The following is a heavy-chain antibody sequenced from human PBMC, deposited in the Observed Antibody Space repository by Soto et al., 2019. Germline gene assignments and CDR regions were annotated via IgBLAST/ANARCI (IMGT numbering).Heavy chain of an antibody. J-gene: IGHJ4*02. Sequence: EVQLVESGGGLVQPGGSLRLSCAASGFTFSSYSMNWVRQAPGKGREWVSYISSSSSTIYYADSVKGRFTISRDNAKNSLYLQMNRLIAEDTAVYYCARVIPFGVVISDYWGQGTLVTVSS. CDR2: ISSSSSTI. V-gene: IGHV3-48*01. CDR3: ARVIPFGVVISDY. D-gene: IGHD3-3*01. CDR1: GFTFSSYS.